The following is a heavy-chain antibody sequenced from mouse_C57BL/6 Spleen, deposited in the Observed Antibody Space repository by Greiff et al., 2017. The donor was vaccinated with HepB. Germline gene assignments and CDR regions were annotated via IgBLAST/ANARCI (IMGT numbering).Heavy chain of an antibody. D-gene: IGHD1-1*01. J-gene: IGHJ1*03. Sequence: VMLVESGPGLVQPSQRLSITCTVSGFSLTSYGVHWVRQSPGKGLEWLGVIWSGGSTDYNAAFISRLSISKDNSKSQVFFKMNSLQADDTAIYYCARIDGTTEGYFDVWGTGTTVTVSS. CDR2: IWSGGST. CDR3: ARIDGTTEGYFDV. CDR1: GFSLTSYG. V-gene: IGHV2-2*01.